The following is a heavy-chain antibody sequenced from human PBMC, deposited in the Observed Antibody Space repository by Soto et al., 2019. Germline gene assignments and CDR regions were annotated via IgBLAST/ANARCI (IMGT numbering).Heavy chain of an antibody. Sequence: VQLVESGGDLVKPGGSLRLSCAASGFKFRDYYMTWIRQAPGKGLEWVSYISSSGTGIYYADSVKGRFTISRDNAKNSLYLQMSSLRAEDTAVYYCARAYSDAFDIWGQGTMVTVSS. D-gene: IGHD2-15*01. J-gene: IGHJ3*02. CDR1: GFKFRDYY. CDR3: ARAYSDAFDI. V-gene: IGHV3-11*01. CDR2: ISSSGTGI.